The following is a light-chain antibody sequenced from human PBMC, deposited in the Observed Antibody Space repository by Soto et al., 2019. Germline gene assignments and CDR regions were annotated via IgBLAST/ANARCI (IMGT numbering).Light chain of an antibody. CDR3: ATWDGGLTPQGV. CDR1: TSNIGKYY. Sequence: QSVLSQPPSVSAAPGQRVTISCSGSTSNIGKYYVSWYQQVPGTAPRLLIYDNNQRPSGIPDRSSGSKSGTSATLAITGLQTGDEADYYCATWDGGLTPQGVFGTGTKLTVL. V-gene: IGLV1-51*01. J-gene: IGLJ1*01. CDR2: DNN.